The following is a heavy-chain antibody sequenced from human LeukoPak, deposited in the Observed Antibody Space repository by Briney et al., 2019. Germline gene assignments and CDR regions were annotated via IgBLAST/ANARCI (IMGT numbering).Heavy chain of an antibody. CDR2: IYASGST. J-gene: IGHJ4*02. Sequence: SETLSLTCSVSADYFSDYYWSWIRQPAGKGLEWIGHIYASGSTNYNDSLKSRVTMSVDTSKNQFSLKLSSVTAADTAVYYCARETYSSSDFSAIDYWGQGTLVTVSS. CDR3: ARETYSSSDFSAIDY. CDR1: ADYFSDYY. V-gene: IGHV4-4*07. D-gene: IGHD6-13*01.